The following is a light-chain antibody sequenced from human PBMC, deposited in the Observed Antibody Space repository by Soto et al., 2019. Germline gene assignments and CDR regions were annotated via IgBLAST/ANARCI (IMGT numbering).Light chain of an antibody. CDR1: QSISRY. CDR3: QQYNSYSQT. Sequence: DIQMTQSPSSLSASVGDRVTITCRASQSISRYLNWYQQKPGKAPNLLIYDASALESGVPSRFSGSGSGTEFTLTIGSLQPDDFATYYCQQYNSYSQTFGQGTKVDIK. J-gene: IGKJ1*01. CDR2: DAS. V-gene: IGKV1-5*01.